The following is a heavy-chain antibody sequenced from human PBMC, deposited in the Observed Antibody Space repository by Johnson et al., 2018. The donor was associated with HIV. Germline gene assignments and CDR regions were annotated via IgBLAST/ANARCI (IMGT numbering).Heavy chain of an antibody. J-gene: IGHJ3*01. CDR3: AKHMWGFRYTGYDRDVFDV. CDR2: INWNGGTT. D-gene: IGHD5-12*01. Sequence: VQLVESGGGVVRPGGSLRLSCAASGFTFDDYGISWVRLVPGKGLEWVSGINWNGGTTGYVDSVKGRFTISRDNAKNSLHLQMNSLRVEDTAFYYCAKHMWGFRYTGYDRDVFDVWGQGTMVTVSS. V-gene: IGHV3-20*04. CDR1: GFTFDDYG.